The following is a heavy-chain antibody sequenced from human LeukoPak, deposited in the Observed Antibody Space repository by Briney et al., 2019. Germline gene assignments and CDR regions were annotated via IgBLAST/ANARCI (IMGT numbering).Heavy chain of an antibody. CDR1: GYTFISYD. CDR2: MNPNSGNT. V-gene: IGHV1-8*01. J-gene: IGHJ6*02. Sequence: ASVKVSCKASGYTFISYDINWVRQATGQGLEWMGWMNPNSGNTGYAQKFQGRVTMTRNTSISTAYMELSSLRSEDTAVYYCARGTRRGYYYYGMDVWGQGTTVTVSS. CDR3: ARGTRRGYYYYGMDV.